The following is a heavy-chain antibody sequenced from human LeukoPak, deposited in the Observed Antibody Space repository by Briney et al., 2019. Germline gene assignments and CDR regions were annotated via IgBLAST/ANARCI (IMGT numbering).Heavy chain of an antibody. V-gene: IGHV3-23*01. D-gene: IGHD3-22*01. CDR1: GFTFNNYA. CDR3: AKSRDSSGYYLSYFDY. J-gene: IGHJ4*02. CDR2: ITGSGGST. Sequence: PGGSLRLSCAASGFTFNNYAMSWVRPAPGKGLEWVSTITGSGGSTYYADSVKGRFTISRDNSNNTLYVQMNSLRAEDTAVYYCAKSRDSSGYYLSYFDYWGQGTLVTVSS.